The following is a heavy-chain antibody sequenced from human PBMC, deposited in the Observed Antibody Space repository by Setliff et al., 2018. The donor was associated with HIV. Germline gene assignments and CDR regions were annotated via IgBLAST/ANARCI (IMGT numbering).Heavy chain of an antibody. D-gene: IGHD6-19*01. Sequence: GASVKVSCKSSGYTFTSYTMHWVRQAPGQRLEWMGRINAGNGNTKYSQKFQGRVTISRDTSASTVYTELNSLRSEDTAIYYCARDIGSVWHNWFDPWGQGTLVTVSS. CDR3: ARDIGSVWHNWFDP. J-gene: IGHJ5*02. CDR2: INAGNGNT. V-gene: IGHV1-3*01. CDR1: GYTFTSYT.